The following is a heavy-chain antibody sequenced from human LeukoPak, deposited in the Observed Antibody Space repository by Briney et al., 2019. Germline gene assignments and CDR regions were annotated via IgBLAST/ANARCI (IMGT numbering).Heavy chain of an antibody. CDR2: INQDGSEK. CDR3: ARNVNGGYFDY. Sequence: GGSLRLSCAAAAFTFSSYWMAWVRQAPGKGLEWVANINQDGSEKNNVESVKGRFTISRDNAKNSLFLQMNRLRDEDKAVYYCARNVNGGYFDYWGQGTLVTVSS. CDR1: AFTFSSYW. J-gene: IGHJ4*02. V-gene: IGHV3-7*01. D-gene: IGHD4-23*01.